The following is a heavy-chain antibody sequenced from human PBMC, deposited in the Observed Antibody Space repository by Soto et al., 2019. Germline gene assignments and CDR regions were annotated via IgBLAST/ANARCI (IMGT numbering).Heavy chain of an antibody. Sequence: GGSLRLSCAASGFTFSSYGMHWVRQAPGKGLEWVAVISYDGSNKYYADSVKGRFTISRDNSKNTLYLQMNSLRAEDTAVYYCANDYYDSSGYSEDFDYWGQGTLVTVSS. CDR1: GFTFSSYG. CDR3: ANDYYDSSGYSEDFDY. CDR2: ISYDGSNK. V-gene: IGHV3-30*18. J-gene: IGHJ4*02. D-gene: IGHD3-22*01.